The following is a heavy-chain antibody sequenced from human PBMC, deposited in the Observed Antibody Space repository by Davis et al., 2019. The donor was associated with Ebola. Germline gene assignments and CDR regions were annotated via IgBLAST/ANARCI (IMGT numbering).Heavy chain of an antibody. CDR1: GYSFTSYW. Sequence: GGSLRLSCKGSGYSFTSYWIGWVRQLPGKGLEWMGIIYPGDSDTRYSPSFQGQVTISADKSISTAYLQWSSLKASDTAMYYCARLPLLQGVIIGPDPWGQGTLVTVSS. D-gene: IGHD3-10*01. CDR2: IYPGDSDT. J-gene: IGHJ5*02. CDR3: ARLPLLQGVIIGPDP. V-gene: IGHV5-51*01.